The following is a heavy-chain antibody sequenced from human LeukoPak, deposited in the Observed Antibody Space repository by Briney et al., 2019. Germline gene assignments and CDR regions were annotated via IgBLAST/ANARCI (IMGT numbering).Heavy chain of an antibody. CDR1: GGSISSGGYS. CDR2: INHSGST. Sequence: PSQTLSLTCAVSGGSISSGGYSWSWIRQPPGKGLEWIGEINHSGSTNYNPSLKSRVTISVDTSKNQFSLKLSSVTAADTAVYYCARAKRYLVGSSTSCFDPWGQGTLVTVSS. D-gene: IGHD2-2*01. V-gene: IGHV4-30-2*01. J-gene: IGHJ5*02. CDR3: ARAKRYLVGSSTSCFDP.